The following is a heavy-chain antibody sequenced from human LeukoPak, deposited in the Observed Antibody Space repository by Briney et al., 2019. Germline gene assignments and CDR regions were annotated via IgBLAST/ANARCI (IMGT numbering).Heavy chain of an antibody. CDR3: ARDRYIFAGPDAYYYMDV. CDR1: GGSIGSTNYY. V-gene: IGHV4-61*01. CDR2: IYHSGST. J-gene: IGHJ6*03. D-gene: IGHD5-18*01. Sequence: PSETLSLTCTVSGGSIGSTNYYWSWIRQPPGKGLEWIGYIYHSGSTNYNPSLKSRVTISVDTSKNQFSLKLSSVTAADTAVYYCARDRYIFAGPDAYYYMDVWGKGTTVTISS.